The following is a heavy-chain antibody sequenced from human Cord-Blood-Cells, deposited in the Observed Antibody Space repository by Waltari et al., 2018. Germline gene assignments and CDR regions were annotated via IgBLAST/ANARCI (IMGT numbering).Heavy chain of an antibody. D-gene: IGHD2-2*01. J-gene: IGHJ5*02. Sequence: QVQLQQWGAGLLKPSETLSLTCAVYGGSFSGYYWSWIRQPPGKGLEWIGEINHSGSTNYSPSLKRLVTISVEPSKNQFSLKLSSATAADTAVYYCARGLERDIVVVPAAIKLDPWGQGALVTVSS. CDR1: GGSFSGYY. V-gene: IGHV4-34*01. CDR2: INHSGST. CDR3: ARGLERDIVVVPAAIKLDP.